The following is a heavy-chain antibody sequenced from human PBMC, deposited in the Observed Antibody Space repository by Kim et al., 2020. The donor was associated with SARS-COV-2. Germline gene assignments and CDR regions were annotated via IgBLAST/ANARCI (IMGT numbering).Heavy chain of an antibody. D-gene: IGHD6-19*01. V-gene: IGHV3-30-3*01. Sequence: GGSLRLSCAASGFTFSSYAMHWVRQAPGKGLEWVAVISYDGSNKYYADSVKGRFTISRDNSKNTLYLQMNSLRAEDMAVYYCARGSQQWLVRGAFDIWG. J-gene: IGHJ3*02. CDR3: ARGSQQWLVRGAFDI. CDR1: GFTFSSYA. CDR2: ISYDGSNK.